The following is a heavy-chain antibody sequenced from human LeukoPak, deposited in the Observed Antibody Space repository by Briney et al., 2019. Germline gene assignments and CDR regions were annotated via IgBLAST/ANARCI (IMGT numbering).Heavy chain of an antibody. CDR2: INPNSGGT. CDR1: GYTFTGYY. Sequence: GASVKVSCKASGYTFTGYYMHWVRQAPGQGVEWMGRINPNSGGTNYAQKFQGRVTMTRDTSISTAYMELSRLRSDDTAVYYCAREPTYSGSYYYYYMDVWGKGTTVTVSS. CDR3: AREPTYSGSYYYYYMDV. D-gene: IGHD1-26*01. J-gene: IGHJ6*03. V-gene: IGHV1-2*06.